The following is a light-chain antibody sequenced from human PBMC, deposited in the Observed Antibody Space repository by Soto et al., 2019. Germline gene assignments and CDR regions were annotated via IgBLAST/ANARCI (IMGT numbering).Light chain of an antibody. J-gene: IGKJ1*01. V-gene: IGKV4-1*01. CDR1: QSVLHTPINRNY. CDR3: QQYYRITPT. CDR2: WAS. Sequence: DIAMTQSPDSLAVSLGERATIHCKSSQSVLHTPINRNYLAWYQQKAGQPPKLLFYWASTRGSGVPDRFSASASGPDFTLTISPLQAEDVAVYHCQQYYRITPTFGQGTKVEIK.